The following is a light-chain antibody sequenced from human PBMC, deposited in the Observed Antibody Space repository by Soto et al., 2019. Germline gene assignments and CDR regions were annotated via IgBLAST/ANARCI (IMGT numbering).Light chain of an antibody. CDR2: GNS. Sequence: QSVLTQPPSVSGAPGQRVTISCTGSSANIGAGYYVHWYQQLPGTAPNLLISGNSNRPSGVPDRFSGSKSGTSASLAITGLQAEDEADYYCQSYDSSLSGYVFGTGTKLTVL. CDR1: SANIGAGYY. J-gene: IGLJ1*01. V-gene: IGLV1-40*01. CDR3: QSYDSSLSGYV.